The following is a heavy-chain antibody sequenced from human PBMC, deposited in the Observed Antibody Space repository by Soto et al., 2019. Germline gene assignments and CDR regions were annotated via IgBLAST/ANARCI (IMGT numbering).Heavy chain of an antibody. CDR1: GGSMSEYF. J-gene: IGHJ4*02. CDR2: IYYLGST. Sequence: ASETLSLTCSVSGGSMSEYFWSWIRQSPGKGLEWIGYIYYLGSTDYNPSLKSRVTISVDTSKRQFSLRLTSVTAADTAVYYCARDGYDGSGSPYPAYWGPGTQVTVSS. D-gene: IGHD3-10*01. V-gene: IGHV4-59*01. CDR3: ARDGYDGSGSPYPAY.